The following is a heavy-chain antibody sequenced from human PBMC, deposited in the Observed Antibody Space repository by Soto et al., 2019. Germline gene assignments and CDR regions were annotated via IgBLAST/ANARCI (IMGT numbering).Heavy chain of an antibody. CDR3: ASSHITIFGVVTDPQFDY. D-gene: IGHD3-3*01. CDR1: GGTICSYY. CDR2: IYYSGST. J-gene: IGHJ4*02. Sequence: LAALSLTCNVCGGTICSYYWGWIRQLQEKGLEWIGYIYYSGSTNYNPSLKSRVTISVDTSKNQFSLKLSSVTAADTAVYYCASSHITIFGVVTDPQFDYWGQGTLVTVSS. V-gene: IGHV4-59*08.